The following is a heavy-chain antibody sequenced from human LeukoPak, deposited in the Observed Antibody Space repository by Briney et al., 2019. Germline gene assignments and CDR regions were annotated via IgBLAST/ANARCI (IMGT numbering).Heavy chain of an antibody. J-gene: IGHJ4*02. CDR1: GGSISSSSYY. V-gene: IGHV4-39*07. D-gene: IGHD3-10*01. CDR3: ARGRGPSMVRGVVFDY. Sequence: SETLSLTCTVSGGSISSSSYYWAWIRQPPGKGLEWIESFYYTETTYYNPSLKSRVTISVDTSKNQFSLKLSSVTAADTAVYYCARGRGPSMVRGVVFDYWGQGTLVTVSS. CDR2: FYYTETT.